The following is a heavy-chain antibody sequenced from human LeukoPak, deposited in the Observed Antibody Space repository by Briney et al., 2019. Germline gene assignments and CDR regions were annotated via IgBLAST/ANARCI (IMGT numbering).Heavy chain of an antibody. V-gene: IGHV4-39*01. CDR1: GGSISSSSYC. Sequence: SETLSLTCTVSGGSISSSSYCWGWIRQPPGKGLEWIGSIYYSGSTYYNPSLKSRVTISVDTSKNQFSLKLSSVTAADTAVYYCARQVGATPFDYWGQGTLVTVSS. CDR2: IYYSGST. D-gene: IGHD1-26*01. J-gene: IGHJ4*02. CDR3: ARQVGATPFDY.